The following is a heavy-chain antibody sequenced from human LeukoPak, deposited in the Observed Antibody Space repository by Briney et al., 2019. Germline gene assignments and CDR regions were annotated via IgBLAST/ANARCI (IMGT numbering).Heavy chain of an antibody. J-gene: IGHJ4*02. CDR1: GYTFTSYD. V-gene: IGHV1-8*01. Sequence: ASVKVSCKASGYTFTSYDINWVRQATGQGLEWMGWMNPNSGNTGYAQKFQGRVTMTRNTSISTAYMELSSLRSEDTAVYYCARGSSGWYGVDYWGQGTLVTVSS. CDR3: ARGSSGWYGVDY. D-gene: IGHD6-19*01. CDR2: MNPNSGNT.